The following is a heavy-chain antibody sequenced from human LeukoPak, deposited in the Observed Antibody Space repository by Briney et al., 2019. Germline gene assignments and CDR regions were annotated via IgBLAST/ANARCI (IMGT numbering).Heavy chain of an antibody. CDR1: GFTFSSYW. Sequence: PGGSLRLSCATSGFTFSSYWMHWVRQAPGKGLVWVSRINSDGSSTSYAGSVKGRFTISRDNAKNTLYLQMNSLRAEDTAVYYCARDALGYGDCPSLYYFDYWGQGTLVTVSS. CDR2: INSDGSST. CDR3: ARDALGYGDCPSLYYFDY. D-gene: IGHD4-17*01. V-gene: IGHV3-74*01. J-gene: IGHJ4*02.